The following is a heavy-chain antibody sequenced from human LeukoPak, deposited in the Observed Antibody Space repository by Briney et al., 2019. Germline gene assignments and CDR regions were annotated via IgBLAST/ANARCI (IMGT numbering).Heavy chain of an antibody. D-gene: IGHD3-22*01. J-gene: IGHJ4*02. CDR2: IYYSGST. Sequence: ASETLSLTCTVSGGSISSSSYYWGWIRQPPGKGLEWIGSIYYSGSTYYNPSLKSRVTISVDTSKNQFSLKLSSVTAADTAVYYCARTPPYDSSGPIRDWGQGTLDTVSS. CDR3: ARTPPYDSSGPIRD. CDR1: GGSISSSSYY. V-gene: IGHV4-39*01.